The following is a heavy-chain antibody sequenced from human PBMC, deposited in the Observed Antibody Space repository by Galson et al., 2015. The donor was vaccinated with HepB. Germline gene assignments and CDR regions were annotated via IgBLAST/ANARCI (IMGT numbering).Heavy chain of an antibody. D-gene: IGHD3-10*01. V-gene: IGHV1-46*01. CDR3: ARGVLLWDGPDY. J-gene: IGHJ4*02. Sequence: SVKVSCKASGYKSTSYYMHWVRQAPGQGLEWMGIVNPSGGSTDYAQKFQGRLTMTRDTSTSTVFMELSRLRSEDTAVYHCARGVLLWDGPDYWGQGTLVTVSS. CDR2: VNPSGGST. CDR1: GYKSTSYY.